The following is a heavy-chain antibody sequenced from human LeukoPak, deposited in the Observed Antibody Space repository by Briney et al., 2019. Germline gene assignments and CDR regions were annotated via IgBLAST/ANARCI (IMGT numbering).Heavy chain of an antibody. CDR3: ARDRDYVWGSYRPYFDY. J-gene: IGHJ4*02. CDR1: GGSISSYY. CDR2: IYYSGST. Sequence: SETLSLTCTVSGGSISSYYWSWIRQPPGKGLEWIGYIYYSGSTNYNPSLKSRVTMSVDTSKNQFSLKLSSVTAADTAVYYCARDRDYVWGSYRPYFDYWGQGTLVTVSS. D-gene: IGHD3-16*02. V-gene: IGHV4-59*12.